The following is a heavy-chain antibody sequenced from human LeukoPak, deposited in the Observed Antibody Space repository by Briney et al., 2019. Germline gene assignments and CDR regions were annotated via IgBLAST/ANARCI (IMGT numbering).Heavy chain of an antibody. D-gene: IGHD6-25*01. CDR2: INPNSGGT. CDR1: GGTFSSYA. CDR3: ASGGYGAQNYFDY. J-gene: IGHJ4*02. V-gene: IGHV1-2*06. Sequence: ASMKVSCKASGGTFSSYAISWVRQAPGQGLEWMGRINPNSGGTNYAQKFQGRVTMTRDTSIGTAYMELSRLRSDDTAVYYCASGGYGAQNYFDYWGQGTLVTVSS.